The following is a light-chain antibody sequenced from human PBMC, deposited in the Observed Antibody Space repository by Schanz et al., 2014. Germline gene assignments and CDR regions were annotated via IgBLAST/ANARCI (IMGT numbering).Light chain of an antibody. CDR2: LGS. Sequence: DIVMTQSPLSLPVTPGEPASISCRSTHSLLYSNGYNYLDWYLQKPGQSPQLLVYLGSNRASGVPDRFSGSGSGTDFTLKISRVEAEDVGVYYCMQALQTPTFGQGTKVEIK. V-gene: IGKV2-28*01. CDR3: MQALQTPT. J-gene: IGKJ1*01. CDR1: HSLLYSNGYNY.